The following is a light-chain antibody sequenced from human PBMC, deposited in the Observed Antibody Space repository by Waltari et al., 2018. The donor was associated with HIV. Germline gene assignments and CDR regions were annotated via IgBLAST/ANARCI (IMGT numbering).Light chain of an antibody. V-gene: IGLV2-14*01. CDR2: EVS. J-gene: IGLJ2*01. Sequence: QSALTQPASVSVSPGQSITLSCSGTSRHVGGYHYVSWYQQHPGKAPKLMIYEVSNRPSGVSNRFAGSKAGNTASLTISGLQAEDEADYYCRSYTSSSTLVFGGGTKLTVL. CDR1: SRHVGGYHY. CDR3: RSYTSSSTLV.